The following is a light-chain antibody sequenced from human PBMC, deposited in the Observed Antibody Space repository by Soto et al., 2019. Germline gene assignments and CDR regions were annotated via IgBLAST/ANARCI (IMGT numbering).Light chain of an antibody. CDR2: KAS. CDR1: QSISSW. CDR3: QQYETYSPWT. J-gene: IGKJ1*01. V-gene: IGKV1-5*03. Sequence: GVRVIITFRASQSISSWLAWYQQKPGKAPKLLIYKASSLENGVPSRFSGSGSGTEFTLTTSSLQADDFATYYCQQYETYSPWTFGQGTKVDIK.